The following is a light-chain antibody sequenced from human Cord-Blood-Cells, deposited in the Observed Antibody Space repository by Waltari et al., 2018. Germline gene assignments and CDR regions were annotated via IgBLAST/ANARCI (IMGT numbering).Light chain of an antibody. Sequence: SALTQPASVSGSPGQSTPISCTGTSSAGGSSNLVSWYQQHPATATTLIVYEVSKRPSGVSNRFSGSKSGNTASLTISGLQAEDEADYYCCSYAGSSTWVFGGGTKLTVL. J-gene: IGLJ3*02. CDR3: CSYAGSSTWV. CDR2: EVS. V-gene: IGLV2-23*02. CDR1: SSAGGSSNL.